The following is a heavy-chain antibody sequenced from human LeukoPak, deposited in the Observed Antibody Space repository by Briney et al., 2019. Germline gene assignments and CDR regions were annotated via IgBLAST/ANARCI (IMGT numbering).Heavy chain of an antibody. CDR3: ARDGTKGYCSSTSCYILD. CDR1: GFTFSSYA. D-gene: IGHD2-2*02. J-gene: IGHJ4*02. CDR2: ISYDGSNK. Sequence: GGSLRLSCAASGFTFSSYAMHWVRQAPGKGLEWVAVISYDGSNKYYADSVKGRFTISRDNSKNTLYLQMNSLRAEDTAVYYCARDGTKGYCSSTSCYILDWGQGTLVTVSS. V-gene: IGHV3-30-3*01.